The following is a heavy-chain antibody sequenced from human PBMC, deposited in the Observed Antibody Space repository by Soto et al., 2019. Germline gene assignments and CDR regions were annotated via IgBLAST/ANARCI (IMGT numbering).Heavy chain of an antibody. V-gene: IGHV1-18*01. CDR2: ISISTGKT. CDR1: GYTFRNYD. D-gene: IGHD5-12*01. CDR3: ARKGYIGNFGLDV. Sequence: QVQLVQSGAEVKRPGASVKVSCKASGYTFRNYDVAWVRRAPGHGLEWMGWISISTGKTYYQESLQGRVTMTMDTGTTTAYMEVRSLRSAETAVYYGARKGYIGNFGLDVWGQGTTVTVAS. J-gene: IGHJ6*02.